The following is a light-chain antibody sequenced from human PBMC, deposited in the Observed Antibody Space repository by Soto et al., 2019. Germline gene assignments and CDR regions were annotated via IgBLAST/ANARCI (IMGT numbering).Light chain of an antibody. CDR1: NSNIGNNY. J-gene: IGLJ3*02. V-gene: IGLV1-47*01. CDR3: AAWDDSLSGPV. CDR2: RNN. Sequence: QSVLTQPPSASGTPGQRVTISCSGSNSNIGNNYLYWYHQLPGTAPKLLIYRNNQRPSGVPDRFSGSKSGTSASLAISGLRSEDEADYYCAAWDDSLSGPVFGGGTKLTVL.